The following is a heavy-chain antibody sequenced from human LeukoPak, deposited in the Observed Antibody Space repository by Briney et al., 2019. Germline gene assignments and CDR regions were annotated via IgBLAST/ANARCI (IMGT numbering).Heavy chain of an antibody. CDR3: ARDRVRGAVGGSTSKPGIVYY. V-gene: IGHV3-30-3*01. D-gene: IGHD2-2*01. CDR1: GFTFSSYA. CDR2: ISYDGSNK. Sequence: GRSLRLSCAASGFTFSSYATHWVRQAPGKGLEWVAVISYDGSNKYYADSVKGRFTISRDNSKNTLYLQMNSLRAEDTAVYYCARDRVRGAVGGSTSKPGIVYYWGQGTLVTASS. J-gene: IGHJ4*02.